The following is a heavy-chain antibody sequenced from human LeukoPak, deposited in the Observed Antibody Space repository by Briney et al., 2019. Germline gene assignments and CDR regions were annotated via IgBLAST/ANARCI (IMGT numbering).Heavy chain of an antibody. D-gene: IGHD2-15*01. V-gene: IGHV1-18*03. CDR3: ARLEYGRCSGGSCPHYYFDY. Sequence: ASVKVSCKASGYTFISYGISWVRQAPGQGLEWMGWISAYNGNTNYAQKFQGRVTITRDTSASTAYMELSSLRSEDMAVYYCARLEYGRCSGGSCPHYYFDYWGQGTLVTVSS. J-gene: IGHJ4*02. CDR2: ISAYNGNT. CDR1: GYTFISYG.